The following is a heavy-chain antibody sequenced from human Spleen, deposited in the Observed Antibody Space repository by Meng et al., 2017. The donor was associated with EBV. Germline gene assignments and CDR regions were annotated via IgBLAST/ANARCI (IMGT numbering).Heavy chain of an antibody. CDR2: MNPNNGYA. V-gene: IGHV1-8*01. CDR3: ARGGESGYSYGSSDFDY. J-gene: IGHJ4*02. Sequence: QGQLEQSGAEVEKPGASVKVSCKASGYTFTTHNINWVRQATGQGLDWMGWMNPNNGYAGFAQKFQGRVTMTRDTSINTAYMEVSGLRSDDTAVYYCARGGESGYSYGSSDFDYWGQGTLVTVSS. CDR1: GYTFTTHN. D-gene: IGHD5-18*01.